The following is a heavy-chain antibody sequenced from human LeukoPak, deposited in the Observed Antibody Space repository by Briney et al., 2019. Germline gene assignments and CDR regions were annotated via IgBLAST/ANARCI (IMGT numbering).Heavy chain of an antibody. D-gene: IGHD1-26*01. CDR2: IYSGGST. CDR1: GFTVSGGY. Sequence: GWSLRLSCAASGFTVSGGYMTWVRQAPGKGLEWVSVIYSGGSTYYVDSVKGRFTISRDNSKNTLYLQMNSLRAEDTAVYYCARGTSYDFDYWGQGTLVTVYS. V-gene: IGHV3-66*01. CDR3: ARGTSYDFDY. J-gene: IGHJ4*02.